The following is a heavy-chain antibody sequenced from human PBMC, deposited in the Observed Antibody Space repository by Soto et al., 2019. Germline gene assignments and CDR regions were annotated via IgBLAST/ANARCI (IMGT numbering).Heavy chain of an antibody. J-gene: IGHJ3*02. D-gene: IGHD3-10*01. V-gene: IGHV1-8*01. CDR1: GYTFTSYD. Sequence: SVKVSCKASGYTFTSYDITWVRQATLQGLEWMGWLNPNSGNTGYAQKFQGRVTMTRNTSISTAYMELSSLRSEETAVYYCAFSDSGAFDIWGQGTMVTVS. CDR2: LNPNSGNT. CDR3: AFSDSGAFDI.